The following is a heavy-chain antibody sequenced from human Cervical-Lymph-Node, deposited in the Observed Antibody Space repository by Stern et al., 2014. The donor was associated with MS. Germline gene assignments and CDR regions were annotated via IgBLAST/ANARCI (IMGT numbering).Heavy chain of an antibody. CDR1: GYTFTSYS. CDR2: ISAYNGNT. Sequence: VQLVESGAEVKKPGASVKVSCKASGYTFTSYSISWVRQAPGQGLEWMGWISAYNGNTNYAQKLQGRVTMTTDTSTSTAYMELRSLRSDDTAVYYCARDCSGGSCYSPVDYWGQGTLVTVSS. CDR3: ARDCSGGSCYSPVDY. D-gene: IGHD2-15*01. J-gene: IGHJ4*02. V-gene: IGHV1-18*04.